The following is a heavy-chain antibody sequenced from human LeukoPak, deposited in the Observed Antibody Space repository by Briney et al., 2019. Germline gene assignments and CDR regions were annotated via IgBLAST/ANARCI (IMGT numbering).Heavy chain of an antibody. Sequence: AGGSLRLSCAASGFTFSSYEMNWVRQAPGKGLEWVSYISSSGSIIYYADPVKGRFTISRDNAKNSLHLQMNSLRDEDTAVYYCARRFDIWGRGTMVTVSS. CDR1: GFTFSSYE. J-gene: IGHJ3*02. CDR3: ARRFDI. CDR2: ISSSGSII. V-gene: IGHV3-48*03.